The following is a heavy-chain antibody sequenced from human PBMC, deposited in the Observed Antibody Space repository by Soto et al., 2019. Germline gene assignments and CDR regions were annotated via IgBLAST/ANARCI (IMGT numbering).Heavy chain of an antibody. J-gene: IGHJ4*02. Sequence: LRLSCAASGFTFSSYAMSWVRQAPGKGLEWVSAISGSGGSTYYADSVKGRFTISRDNSKNTLYLQMNSLRAEDTAVYYCAKDQVWRYSYGLDIDYCGQGTLLTVSS. CDR2: ISGSGGST. D-gene: IGHD5-18*01. CDR3: AKDQVWRYSYGLDIDY. CDR1: GFTFSSYA. V-gene: IGHV3-23*01.